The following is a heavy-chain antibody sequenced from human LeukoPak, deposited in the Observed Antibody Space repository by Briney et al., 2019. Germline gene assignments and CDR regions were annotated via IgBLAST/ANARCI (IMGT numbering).Heavy chain of an antibody. V-gene: IGHV1-69*10. CDR1: GGTFSIYA. CDR2: IIPILGIA. D-gene: IGHD6-19*01. J-gene: IGHJ3*02. CDR3: ARDSKGGWLNDAFDI. Sequence: SVRVSSKESGGTFSIYAISWVRQAPGQGGEWMGRIIPILGIANYAQKFQGRVTITADKSTSTAYMELSSLRSEDTAVYYCARDSKGGWLNDAFDIWGQGTMVTVSS.